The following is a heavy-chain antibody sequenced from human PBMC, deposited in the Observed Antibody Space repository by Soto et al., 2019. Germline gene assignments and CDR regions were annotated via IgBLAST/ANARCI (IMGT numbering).Heavy chain of an antibody. CDR3: ATGVGGVITTIFRYYYYGMDV. CDR1: GYTLTELS. V-gene: IGHV1-24*01. D-gene: IGHD3-22*01. J-gene: IGHJ6*01. Sequence: GASVKVSCKVSGYTLTELSMHWVRQAPGKGLEWMGGFDPEDGETIYAQKFQGRVTMTEDTSTDTAYMELSSLRSEDAAVYYCATGVGGVITTIFRYYYYGMDVWGQGTTVTVSP. CDR2: FDPEDGET.